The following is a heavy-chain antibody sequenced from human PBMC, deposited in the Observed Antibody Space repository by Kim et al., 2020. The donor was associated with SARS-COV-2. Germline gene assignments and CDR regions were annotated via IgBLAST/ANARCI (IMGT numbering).Heavy chain of an antibody. CDR3: ARLPHDSSGYVDS. D-gene: IGHD3-22*01. J-gene: IGHJ4*02. CDR2: VYHSGST. V-gene: IGHV4-39*01. Sequence: SEILSLTCTVSGGSISSSFNYWGWIRQPPGKGLEWIGSVYHSGSTYDSPSLKSRVTVSVDTSKNEFYLKVTSVTAADTAVYFCARLPHDSSGYVDSWGQGILVTVSS. CDR1: GGSISSSFNY.